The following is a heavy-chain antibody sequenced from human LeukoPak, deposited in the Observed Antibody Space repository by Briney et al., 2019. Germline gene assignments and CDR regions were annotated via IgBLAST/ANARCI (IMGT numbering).Heavy chain of an antibody. J-gene: IGHJ6*02. Sequence: GGSLRLSCAASGFTFSSYWMSWVRQAPGQGLEWVANIKQDGSEKYYVDSVKGRFTNSRDNAKNALYLQMNSLRAEDTAVYYCAREPDTAMVTLGYYYGMDVWGQGTTVTVSS. CDR1: GFTFSSYW. CDR2: IKQDGSEK. CDR3: AREPDTAMVTLGYYYGMDV. D-gene: IGHD5-18*01. V-gene: IGHV3-7*01.